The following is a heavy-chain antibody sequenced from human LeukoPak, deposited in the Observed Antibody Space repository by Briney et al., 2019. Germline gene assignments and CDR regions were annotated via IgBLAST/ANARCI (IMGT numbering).Heavy chain of an antibody. D-gene: IGHD3-10*01. J-gene: IGHJ3*02. CDR3: ALTVRFGDFDAFDI. V-gene: IGHV5-51*01. CDR1: GYSFTNYW. Sequence: GESLKISCKGSGYSFTNYWIAWVRQMPGKGLECMGIIYPGDSDTRYSPSFQGQVTISADKSISTAYLQWSSLKASDTAMYYCALTVRFGDFDAFDIWGQGTMVTVSS. CDR2: IYPGDSDT.